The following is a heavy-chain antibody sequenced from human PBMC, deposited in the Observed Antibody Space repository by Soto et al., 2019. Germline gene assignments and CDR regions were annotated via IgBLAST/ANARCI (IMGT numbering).Heavy chain of an antibody. D-gene: IGHD3-22*01. CDR1: GGTFSSYA. V-gene: IGHV1-69*06. J-gene: IGHJ6*02. CDR3: ARTPGYYYDSSGYPNSISFSDYYYGMDV. Sequence: SVKVSCKASGGTFSSYAISWVRQAPGQGLEWMGGIIPIFGTANYAKKFQGRVTITADKSTSTAYMELSSLRSEDTAVYYCARTPGYYYDSSGYPNSISFSDYYYGMDVWGQGTTVTVSS. CDR2: IIPIFGTA.